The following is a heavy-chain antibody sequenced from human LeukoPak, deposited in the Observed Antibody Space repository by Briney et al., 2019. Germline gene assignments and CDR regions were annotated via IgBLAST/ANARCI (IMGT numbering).Heavy chain of an antibody. CDR1: GGSISSYY. CDR3: ARDSYYDYVWGSYAPNDAFDI. D-gene: IGHD3-16*01. V-gene: IGHV4-59*01. CDR2: IYYSGST. J-gene: IGHJ3*02. Sequence: PSETLSLTCTVSGGSISSYYWSWIRQPPGKGLEWIGYIYYSGSTNYNPSLKSRVTISVDTSKNQFSLKLSSVTAADTAVYYCARDSYYDYVWGSYAPNDAFDIWGQGTMVTVSS.